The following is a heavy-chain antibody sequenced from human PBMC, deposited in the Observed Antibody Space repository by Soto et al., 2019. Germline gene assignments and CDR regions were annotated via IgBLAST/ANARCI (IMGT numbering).Heavy chain of an antibody. Sequence: EVQLVESGGGLVQPGGSLRLSCAASGFTVSSNYMSWVRQAPGKGLEWVSVIYSGGSTYYADSVKGRFTISRDNSENTLNLQMNSLRAEDTAVYYCARTCSGGTCSFDYWGQGTLVTVSS. CDR1: GFTVSSNY. CDR3: ARTCSGGTCSFDY. J-gene: IGHJ4*02. V-gene: IGHV3-66*01. CDR2: IYSGGST. D-gene: IGHD2-15*01.